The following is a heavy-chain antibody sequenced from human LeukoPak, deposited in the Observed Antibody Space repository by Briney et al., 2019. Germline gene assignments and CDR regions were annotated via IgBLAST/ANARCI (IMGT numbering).Heavy chain of an antibody. D-gene: IGHD6-19*01. CDR3: ARAHLYSSGWLDYFDY. CDR1: WFIVSSNY. V-gene: IGHV3-53*01. Sequence: PWGSLRLSCAASWFIVSSNYMSWVRQAPGKGLEWVSVIYSGGGAYYADSVKGRFTISRDNSKNTLYLQMNSLRAEDTAVYYCARAHLYSSGWLDYFDYWGQGTLVTVSS. CDR2: IYSGGGA. J-gene: IGHJ4*02.